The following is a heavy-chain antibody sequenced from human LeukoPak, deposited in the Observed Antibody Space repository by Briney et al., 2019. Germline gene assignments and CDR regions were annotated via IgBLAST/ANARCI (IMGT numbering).Heavy chain of an antibody. CDR1: GYTSTSYA. D-gene: IGHD3-10*01. J-gene: IGHJ5*02. CDR3: ARDLPVYGSGSYWNWFDP. V-gene: IGHV1-3*01. Sequence: ASVKVSCKASGYTSTSYAMHWVRQAPGQRLAWMGWINAGNGNTQYSQKFQGRVTITRDTSASTAYMELSSLRSEDTAVYYGARDLPVYGSGSYWNWFDPWGQGTLVTVSS. CDR2: INAGNGNT.